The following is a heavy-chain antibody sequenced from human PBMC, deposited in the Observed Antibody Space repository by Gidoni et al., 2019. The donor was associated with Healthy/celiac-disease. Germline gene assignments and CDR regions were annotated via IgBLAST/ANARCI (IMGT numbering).Heavy chain of an antibody. CDR3: TTGPVDTAMGQTYYYYYGMDV. V-gene: IGHV3-15*01. D-gene: IGHD5-18*01. CDR2: IKSKTDGGTT. Sequence: EVQLVESGGGLVKPGGSLRLSCSASGFTFSNAGMIWVRRAPGKGLEWVGRIKSKTDGGTTDYAATVKGRFTISRDDSKNTLYLQMNSLKTEDTAVYYCTTGPVDTAMGQTYYYYYGMDVWGQGTTVTVSS. J-gene: IGHJ6*02. CDR1: GFTFSNAG.